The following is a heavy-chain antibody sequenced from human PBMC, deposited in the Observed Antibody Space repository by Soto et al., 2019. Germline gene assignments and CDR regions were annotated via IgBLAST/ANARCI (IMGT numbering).Heavy chain of an antibody. CDR1: GYTFTDYY. J-gene: IGHJ4*02. Sequence: AAVKVSCKASGYTFTDYYTHWLRQPPGQGREGMGWSNVNRGGTDYAQRFQGRVTMTRYTSISTRYMDLSVLRSDDRAVDYCARVMLATATDYWGQGTLVTVSS. D-gene: IGHD2-21*02. V-gene: IGHV1-2*02. CDR2: SNVNRGGT. CDR3: ARVMLATATDY.